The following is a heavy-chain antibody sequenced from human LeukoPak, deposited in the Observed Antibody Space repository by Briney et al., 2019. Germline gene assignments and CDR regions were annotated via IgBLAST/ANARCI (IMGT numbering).Heavy chain of an antibody. D-gene: IGHD3-10*01. CDR2: IYYSGST. CDR3: ARFGDMFDY. V-gene: IGHV4-59*01. Sequence: SETLSLTCIVSSDSMSSYYWSWIRQPPGKGLEWIGYIYYSGSTKYNPSLKSRVTISVDTSRNQFSLKLSSVTAADTAVYYCARFGDMFDYWGQGTLVTVSS. CDR1: SDSMSSYY. J-gene: IGHJ4*02.